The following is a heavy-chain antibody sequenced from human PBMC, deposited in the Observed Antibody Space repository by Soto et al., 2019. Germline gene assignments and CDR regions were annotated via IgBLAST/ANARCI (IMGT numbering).Heavy chain of an antibody. V-gene: IGHV3-23*01. Sequence: EVQLLESGGGLVQPGGSLRLSCAASGFSFSSYAMNWVRQAPGKGLEWVSVISGSGASTYYADSVKGRFTISRDNSKNTLYLQMISLRAEDTAVYYCARRSSGWYFYYWGQGTLVIVSS. D-gene: IGHD6-19*01. CDR3: ARRSSGWYFYY. CDR2: ISGSGAST. J-gene: IGHJ4*02. CDR1: GFSFSSYA.